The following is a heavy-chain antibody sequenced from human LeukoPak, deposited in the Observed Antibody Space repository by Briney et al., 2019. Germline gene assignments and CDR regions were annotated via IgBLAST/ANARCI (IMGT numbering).Heavy chain of an antibody. CDR1: GYTFTSYG. V-gene: IGHV1-18*01. J-gene: IGHJ3*02. Sequence: ASVKVSCKASGYTFTSYGISWVRQAPGQGLEWMGWISAYNGNTNYAQKLQGRVTMTTDTSTSTAYMELSSLRSEDTAVYYCARVAEMATMGAFDIWGQGTMVTVSS. D-gene: IGHD5-24*01. CDR2: ISAYNGNT. CDR3: ARVAEMATMGAFDI.